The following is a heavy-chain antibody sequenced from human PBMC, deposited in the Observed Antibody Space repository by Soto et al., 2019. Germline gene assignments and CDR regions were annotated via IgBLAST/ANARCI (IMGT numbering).Heavy chain of an antibody. CDR1: GFTFSSYG. V-gene: IGHV3-30*18. J-gene: IGHJ3*02. CDR3: AKETYYDFWSGKDSGAFDI. CDR2: ISYDGSNK. Sequence: GGSLRLSCAASGFTFSSYGMHWVRQAPGKGLEWVAVISYDGSNKYYADSVKGRFTISRDNSKNRLYLQMNSLRAEDTAVYYCAKETYYDFWSGKDSGAFDIWGQGTMVTVSS. D-gene: IGHD3-3*01.